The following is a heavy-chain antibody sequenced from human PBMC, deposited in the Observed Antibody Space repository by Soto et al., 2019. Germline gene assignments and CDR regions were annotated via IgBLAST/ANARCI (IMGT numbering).Heavy chain of an antibody. V-gene: IGHV3-30-3*01. Sequence: LRLSCAASGLSFGDDAMHWVRQAPGKGLEWVAVITYDGSTKFYADSVRGRFTISRDNSKSTLYLQMASLISKDTAVYYCARDVGTQMDFWSTSGMDVWGQGTTVTVSS. D-gene: IGHD3-3*01. CDR2: ITYDGSTK. CDR3: ARDVGTQMDFWSTSGMDV. J-gene: IGHJ6*02. CDR1: GLSFGDDA.